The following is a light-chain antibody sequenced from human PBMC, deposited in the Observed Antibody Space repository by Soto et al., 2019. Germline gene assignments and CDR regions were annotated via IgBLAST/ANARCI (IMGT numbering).Light chain of an antibody. CDR1: QNINTY. CDR3: QQSSTAPFT. Sequence: SLSASVGDRVTITCRASQNINTYLNWYQQKPGKAPKLLIFAASSLQSGVPSRFSGSGSRTDFTLTISSLQPEDFATYYCQQSSTAPFTFGPGTKVDIK. V-gene: IGKV1-39*01. J-gene: IGKJ3*01. CDR2: AAS.